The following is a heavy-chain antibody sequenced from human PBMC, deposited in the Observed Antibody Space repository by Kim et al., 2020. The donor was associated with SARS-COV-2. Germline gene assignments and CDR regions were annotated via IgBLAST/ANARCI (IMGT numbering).Heavy chain of an antibody. Sequence: NPSLKSRVTISVDTSKNQFSLRLSSVTAADTAVYYCASGQRGYYYYGMDVWGQGTTVTVSS. V-gene: IGHV4-39*01. CDR3: ASGQRGYYYYGMDV. D-gene: IGHD6-25*01. J-gene: IGHJ6*02.